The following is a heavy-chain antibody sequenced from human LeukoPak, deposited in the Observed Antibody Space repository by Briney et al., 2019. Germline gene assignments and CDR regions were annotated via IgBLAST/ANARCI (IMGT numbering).Heavy chain of an antibody. V-gene: IGHV4-59*08. Sequence: PSETLSLTCAVSGGSISGRYWSWIRQPPGKGLEWIANWRYDGSPNYTPSLESRATKPLDTSKNQFSLRLTSVTAADTAVYYCVVTQKWLAFDYWGQGTLVTVSS. D-gene: IGHD6-19*01. J-gene: IGHJ4*02. CDR3: VVTQKWLAFDY. CDR1: GGSISGRY. CDR2: WRYDGSP.